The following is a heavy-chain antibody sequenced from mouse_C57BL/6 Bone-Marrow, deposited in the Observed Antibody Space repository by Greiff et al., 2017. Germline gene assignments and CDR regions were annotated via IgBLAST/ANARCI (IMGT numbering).Heavy chain of an antibody. Sequence: VKLMESGPELVKPGASVKISCKASGYTFTDYYINWVKQRPGQGLEWIGWIFPGSGSTYYNEKFKGKATLTVDKSSSTAYMLLSSLTSEDSAVYFCARSRTWRVYFDYWGQGTTLTVSS. CDR1: GYTFTDYY. CDR3: ARSRTWRVYFDY. J-gene: IGHJ2*01. V-gene: IGHV1-75*01. CDR2: IFPGSGST.